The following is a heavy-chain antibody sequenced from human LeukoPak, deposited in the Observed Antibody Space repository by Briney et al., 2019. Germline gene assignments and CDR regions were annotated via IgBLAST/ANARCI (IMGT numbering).Heavy chain of an antibody. D-gene: IGHD3-10*01. CDR2: IFYSGST. J-gene: IGHJ3*02. V-gene: IGHV4-39*07. CDR3: AKSNGYGLIDI. CDR1: GGSLNVYY. Sequence: SETLSLTCTVSGGSLNVYYWGWVRQPPGKALEWIGNIFYSGSTYYSPSLKSRVTISLDTSRNQFSLKLNSVTAADTAVYYCAKSNGYGLIDIWGQGTMVTVSS.